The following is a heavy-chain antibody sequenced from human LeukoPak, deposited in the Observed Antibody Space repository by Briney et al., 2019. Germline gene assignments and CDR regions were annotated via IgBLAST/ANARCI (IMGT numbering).Heavy chain of an antibody. D-gene: IGHD6-13*01. J-gene: IGHJ4*02. CDR3: AGWGAAAGAYYFDY. V-gene: IGHV4-34*01. CDR2: INHSGST. CDR1: GGSFSGYY. Sequence: PSETLSLTCAVYGGSFSGYYWSWIRQPPGKGLEWIGEINHSGSTNYNPSLKSRVTISVGTSKNQFSLKLSSVTAADTAVYYCAGWGAAAGAYYFDYWGQGTLVTVSS.